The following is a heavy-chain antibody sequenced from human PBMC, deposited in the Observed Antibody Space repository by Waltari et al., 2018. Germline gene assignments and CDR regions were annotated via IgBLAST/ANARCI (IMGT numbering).Heavy chain of an antibody. D-gene: IGHD2-21*01. CDR3: ARANCYDRQDAFDI. CDR1: GYTFTAYY. CDR2: INPHRGAT. J-gene: IGHJ3*02. V-gene: IGHV1-2*02. Sequence: QVQLVQSGAEVEKPGASVKVSCEASGYTFTAYYMHWVRQAPGQGLEWMGWINPHRGATNYAQKFQGRVTMTRDTSISTAFMGLSSLRSDDTAVYYCARANCYDRQDAFDIWGQGTLVTVSS.